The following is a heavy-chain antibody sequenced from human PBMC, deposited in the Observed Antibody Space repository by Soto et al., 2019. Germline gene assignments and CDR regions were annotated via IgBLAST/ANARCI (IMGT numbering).Heavy chain of an antibody. Sequence: EVQVLESGGGSVQPGGSLRLSCAASGFTFSNFAMGWVRHAPGKGLEWVSEITGSTGSTYYADSVRGRFFISRDNSKNTLHLQMNSLRVEDTAVYYCVKDTSGSPYYMDVWGKGTTVTVSS. V-gene: IGHV3-23*01. CDR3: VKDTSGSPYYMDV. CDR2: ITGSTGST. D-gene: IGHD2-2*01. CDR1: GFTFSNFA. J-gene: IGHJ6*03.